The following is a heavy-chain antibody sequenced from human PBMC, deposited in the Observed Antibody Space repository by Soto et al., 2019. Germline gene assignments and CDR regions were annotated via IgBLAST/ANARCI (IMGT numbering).Heavy chain of an antibody. CDR1: GYTLTELS. D-gene: IGHD3-9*01. J-gene: IGHJ1*01. Sequence: QVQLVQSGAEVKKPGASVKVSCKVSGYTLTELSLHWVRQAPGRGLEWMGGFDPEDGERMYAQKFRGRVTMTEDTSTDTAYMELSSLRSEDTAVYYCATSGVYLDWLSSRAEYFHPWGQGTLVTVSS. CDR3: ATSGVYLDWLSSRAEYFHP. V-gene: IGHV1-24*01. CDR2: FDPEDGER.